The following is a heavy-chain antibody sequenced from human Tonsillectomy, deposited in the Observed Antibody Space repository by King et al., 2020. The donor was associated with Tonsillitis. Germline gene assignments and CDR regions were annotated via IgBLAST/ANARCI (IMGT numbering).Heavy chain of an antibody. J-gene: IGHJ5*02. Sequence: QLVQSGAEVKKPGASVKVSCKASGYTFSGYYMHWVRQAPGHGLEWMGWINPKSGGTNYAQKFQGRVTMTRETSISTTYMELSRLTSDDTAVYYCARARSYSEFDRWGQGTLVTVSS. CDR3: ARARSYSEFDR. V-gene: IGHV1-2*02. D-gene: IGHD5-18*01. CDR1: GYTFSGYY. CDR2: INPKSGGT.